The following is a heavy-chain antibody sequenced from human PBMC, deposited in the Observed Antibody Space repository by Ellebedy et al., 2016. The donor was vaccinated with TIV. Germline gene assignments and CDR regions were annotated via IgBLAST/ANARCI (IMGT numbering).Heavy chain of an antibody. J-gene: IGHJ5*02. CDR1: GYMFTSYW. CDR3: ARRGGSSSSGYWFDP. Sequence: GGSLRLSCKGSGYMFTSYWIAWVRQMPGKGLECMGIIYPGDSDTRYSPSFQGQVTISVDKSISTAYLQWSSLKAADTAMYYCARRGGSSSSGYWFDPWGQGTLVTVSS. D-gene: IGHD2-2*01. V-gene: IGHV5-51*01. CDR2: IYPGDSDT.